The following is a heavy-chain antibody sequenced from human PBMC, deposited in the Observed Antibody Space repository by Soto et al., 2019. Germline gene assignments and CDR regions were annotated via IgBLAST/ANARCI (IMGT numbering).Heavy chain of an antibody. V-gene: IGHV3-7*01. D-gene: IGHD2-21*01. Sequence: LRLSCAASGFTFGIYWMSWVRQAPGKGLEWLATIKWDASEKKYVDSVKGRFTMSRDNAKNSLYLQMDRLRAEDTAVYYCARAKAVVIAALDIWGQGTMVTVSS. CDR3: ARAKAVVIAALDI. CDR2: IKWDASEK. CDR1: GFTFGIYW. J-gene: IGHJ3*02.